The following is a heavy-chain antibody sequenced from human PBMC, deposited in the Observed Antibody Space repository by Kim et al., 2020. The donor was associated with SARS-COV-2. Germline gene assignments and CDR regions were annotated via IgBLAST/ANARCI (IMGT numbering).Heavy chain of an antibody. V-gene: IGHV3-23*01. Sequence: DSVKGRFTISRDNSKNTLYLQMNSLRAEDTAVYYCAKDLYYYDSSGYWGYWGQGTLVTVSS. D-gene: IGHD3-22*01. J-gene: IGHJ4*02. CDR3: AKDLYYYDSSGYWGY.